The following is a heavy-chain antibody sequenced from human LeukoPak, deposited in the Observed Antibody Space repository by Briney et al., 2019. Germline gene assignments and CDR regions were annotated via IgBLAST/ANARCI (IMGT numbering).Heavy chain of an antibody. CDR2: IYYSGST. J-gene: IGHJ4*02. D-gene: IGHD2/OR15-2a*01. CDR3: ALFDGNNYSPY. V-gene: IGHV4-61*05. CDR1: GGSISSSSYY. Sequence: PSETLSLTCTVSGGSISSSSYYWGWIRQPPGKGLEWIGYIYYSGSTKYNPSLKSRVTISVDTSKNQFSLKLTSVTAADTAVYYCALFDGNNYSPYWGQGTLVTVSS.